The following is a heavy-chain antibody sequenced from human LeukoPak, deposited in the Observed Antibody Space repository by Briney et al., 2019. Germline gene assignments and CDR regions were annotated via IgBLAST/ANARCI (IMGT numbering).Heavy chain of an antibody. J-gene: IGHJ4*02. CDR2: IKQDGSEK. CDR1: GFTFSSYW. V-gene: IGHV3-7*01. D-gene: IGHD2-15*01. Sequence: GGSLRLSCAASGFTFSSYWMSWVRQAPGKGLEWVANIKQDGSEKYYVDSVEGRFTISRDNAKNSLYLQMNSLRAEDTAVYYCARDQSLGYCSGGSCHSDYWGQGTLVTVSS. CDR3: ARDQSLGYCSGGSCHSDY.